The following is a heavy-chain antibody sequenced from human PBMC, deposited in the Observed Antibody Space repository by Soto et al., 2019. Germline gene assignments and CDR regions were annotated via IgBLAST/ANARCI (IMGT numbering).Heavy chain of an antibody. Sequence: QPGGSLRLCCSASGFTFSSYAMHWVRQAPGKGLEYVSAISSNGGSTYYADSVKGRFTISRDNSKNTLYLQMSSLRAEDTAVYYCVKAAAGYYYDSSGYSSNLPYWNVWGQGTTVTVSS. CDR2: ISSNGGST. D-gene: IGHD3-22*01. CDR1: GFTFSSYA. V-gene: IGHV3-64D*06. J-gene: IGHJ6*02. CDR3: VKAAAGYYYDSSGYSSNLPYWNV.